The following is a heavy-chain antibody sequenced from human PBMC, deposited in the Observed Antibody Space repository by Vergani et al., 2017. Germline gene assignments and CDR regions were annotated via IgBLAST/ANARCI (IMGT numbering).Heavy chain of an antibody. D-gene: IGHD2-2*02. CDR3: AEGQAGYQVLYRAYFDP. Sequence: EVQLVESGGGLVKPGGSLRLSCAASGFTFSSYTMTWVRQAPGKGLQWVSSISSSSANIHYADSVKGRFTVSRDSGRNSLYLQMKSLRAEDTAVYYCAEGQAGYQVLYRAYFDPWGQGTLVTVSS. CDR1: GFTFSSYT. J-gene: IGHJ5*02. CDR2: ISSSSANI. V-gene: IGHV3-21*01.